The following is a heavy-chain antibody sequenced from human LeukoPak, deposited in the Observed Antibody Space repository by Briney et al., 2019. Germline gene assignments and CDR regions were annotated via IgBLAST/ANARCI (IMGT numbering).Heavy chain of an antibody. CDR1: GYSFTSYW. Sequence: GESLKISCKGSGYSFTSYWIGWVRQMPGKGLEWMGIIHPGDSDTRYSPPFQGQVTISAGKSISTAYLQWSSLKASDTAMYYCARGRNTAMDPFDYWGQGTLVTVSS. CDR3: ARGRNTAMDPFDY. CDR2: IHPGDSDT. D-gene: IGHD5-18*01. V-gene: IGHV5-51*01. J-gene: IGHJ4*02.